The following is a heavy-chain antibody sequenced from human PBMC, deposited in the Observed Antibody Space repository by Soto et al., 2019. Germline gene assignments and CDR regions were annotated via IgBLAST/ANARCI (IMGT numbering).Heavy chain of an antibody. CDR1: CGSISSSSYY. D-gene: IGHD3-10*01. CDR2: IYYSGST. CDR3: ARPDPWFGEPLNDAFDI. J-gene: IGHJ3*02. Sequence: PSETLSLTCTVSCGSISSSSYYWGWIRQPPGKVLEWIGSIYYSGSTYYNPSLKSRVTISVDTSKNQFSLKLSSVAAADTAVYYCARPDPWFGEPLNDAFDIWGQGTMVTVSS. V-gene: IGHV4-39*01.